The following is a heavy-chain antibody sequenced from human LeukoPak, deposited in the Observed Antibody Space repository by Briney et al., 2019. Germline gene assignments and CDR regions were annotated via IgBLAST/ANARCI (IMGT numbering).Heavy chain of an antibody. Sequence: PGRSLRLSCAASGFTFSDYGMHWVRQAPGKGLEWVAVIWHDGGNKYYADSVKGRFTISRDNSNNTLYLQMSSLRAEDTALYYCAKTVRTRWGFDYWGQGTLVTVSS. CDR1: GFTFSDYG. CDR3: AKTVRTRWGFDY. D-gene: IGHD4-23*01. CDR2: IWHDGGNK. V-gene: IGHV3-33*06. J-gene: IGHJ4*02.